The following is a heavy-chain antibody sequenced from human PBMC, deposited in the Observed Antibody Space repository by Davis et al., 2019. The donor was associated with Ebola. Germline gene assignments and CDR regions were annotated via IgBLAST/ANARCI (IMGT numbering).Heavy chain of an antibody. CDR1: GGSFSGYY. D-gene: IGHD3-22*01. CDR2: IYYSGST. Sequence: SETLSLTCAVYGGSFSGYYWGWIRQPPGKGLEWIGSIYYSGSTYYNPSLKSRVTISVDTSKNQFSLKLSSVTAADTAVYYCARHKIGDTMIVVADYFDLWGQGTLVTVSS. CDR3: ARHKIGDTMIVVADYFDL. V-gene: IGHV4-39*01. J-gene: IGHJ5*02.